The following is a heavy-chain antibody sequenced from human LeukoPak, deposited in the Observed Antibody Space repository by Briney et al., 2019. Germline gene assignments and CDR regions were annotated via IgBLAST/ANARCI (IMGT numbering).Heavy chain of an antibody. CDR1: GYTFTSYD. V-gene: IGHV1-8*03. D-gene: IGHD3-3*01. Sequence: GESLKISCKASGYTFTSYDINWVRQATGQGLEWMGWMNPNSGNTGYAQKFQGRVTITRNTSISTAYMELSSLRSEDTAVYYCARGGDYDFWSGDYWGQGTLVTVSS. J-gene: IGHJ4*02. CDR3: ARGGDYDFWSGDY. CDR2: MNPNSGNT.